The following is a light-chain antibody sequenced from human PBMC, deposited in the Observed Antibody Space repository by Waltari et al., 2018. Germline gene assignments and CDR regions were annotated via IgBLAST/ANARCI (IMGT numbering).Light chain of an antibody. J-gene: IGLJ2*01. V-gene: IGLV3-19*01. CDR2: GKN. CDR3: HSRDSSGDVV. CDR1: SLRTYY. Sequence: SSELTQDPAVSVALGQTVRITCQGDSLRTYYVSWFHQKPGQAPALVIYGKNNRPSGIPDRFSASSSGSTASLTIIGAQAEDKADYYCHSRDSSGDVVIGGGTKLTVV.